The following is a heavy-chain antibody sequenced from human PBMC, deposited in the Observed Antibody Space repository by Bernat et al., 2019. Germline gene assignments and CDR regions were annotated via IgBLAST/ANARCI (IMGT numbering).Heavy chain of an antibody. J-gene: IGHJ4*02. Sequence: QVQLQQWGAGLLKPSETLSLTCAVYCGSFSGYYWSWIRQPAGKGLDWIGAINHSGSTNYNPSLKSRVTIAVDTSKNQLSMKLSSVTAAVTAVYYCATFTFGGGPTRYYFDSWGRGTLVTVSS. V-gene: IGHV4-34*01. CDR1: CGSFSGYY. CDR2: INHSGST. D-gene: IGHD3-16*01. CDR3: ATFTFGGGPTRYYFDS.